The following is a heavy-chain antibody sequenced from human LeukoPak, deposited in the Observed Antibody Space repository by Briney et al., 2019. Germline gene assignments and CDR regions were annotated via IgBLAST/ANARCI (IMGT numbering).Heavy chain of an antibody. CDR2: IFHSGST. CDR1: GYSISGGYY. V-gene: IGHV4-38-2*02. Sequence: SETLSLTCTVSGYSISGGYYWGWIRQPPGKGLEWIGSIFHSGSTYYNPSLKSRVTISADTSKKQFSLKLSSVTAADTAMYYCARSYDSSGYYFFWGQGTLVTVSS. D-gene: IGHD3-22*01. J-gene: IGHJ4*02. CDR3: ARSYDSSGYYFF.